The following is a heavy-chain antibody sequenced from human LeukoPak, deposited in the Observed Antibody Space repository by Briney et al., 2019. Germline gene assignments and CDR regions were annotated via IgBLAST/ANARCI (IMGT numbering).Heavy chain of an antibody. CDR1: GYRFTSFG. CDR3: PREVY. CDR2: INPNSGGT. J-gene: IGHJ4*02. Sequence: ASVKVSCKASGYRFTSFGITWVRQAPGQGLELVGWINPNSGGTNYAQTFQGRVTMTSDTSITKVYMELSRLRSDDTAVYYCPREVYWGERTLVTVSS. V-gene: IGHV1-2*02.